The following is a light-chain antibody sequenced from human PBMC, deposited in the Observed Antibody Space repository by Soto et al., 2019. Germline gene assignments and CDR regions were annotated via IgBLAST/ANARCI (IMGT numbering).Light chain of an antibody. CDR1: SGHSSYA. J-gene: IGLJ2*01. CDR2: LNSDGSH. V-gene: IGLV4-69*01. Sequence: QPVLTQSPSASASLGASVKLTCTLSSGHSSYAIAWHQQRPEKGPRYLMKLNSDGSHSKGDGIPDRFSGSSSGAERYLTISSLQSEDEADYYCQTWVTGILVFGGGTQLTVL. CDR3: QTWVTGILV.